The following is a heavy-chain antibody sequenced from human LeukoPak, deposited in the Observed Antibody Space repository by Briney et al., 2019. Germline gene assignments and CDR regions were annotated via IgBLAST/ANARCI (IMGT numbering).Heavy chain of an antibody. D-gene: IGHD3-3*01. CDR2: ISGSGGST. CDR1: GFTFSSYA. Sequence: GGSLRLSCAASGFTFSSYAMSWVRQAPGKGQEWVSAISGSGGSTYYADSVKGRFTISRDNSKNTLYLQMNSLRAEDTAVYYCAKDNYDFWSGSPVHYWGQGTLVTVSS. J-gene: IGHJ4*02. CDR3: AKDNYDFWSGSPVHY. V-gene: IGHV3-23*01.